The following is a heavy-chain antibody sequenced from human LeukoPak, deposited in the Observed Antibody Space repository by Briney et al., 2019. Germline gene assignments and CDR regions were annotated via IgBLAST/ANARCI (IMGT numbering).Heavy chain of an antibody. J-gene: IGHJ4*02. CDR1: GFTFDDYG. V-gene: IGHV3-20*04. CDR2: INWNGGST. D-gene: IGHD4-23*01. Sequence: GGSLRPSCAASGFTFDDYGMSWVRQAPGKGLEWVSGINWNGGSTGYADSVKGRFTISRDISKNTLYLQMDSLRAEDTAVYYCARGAHKRDDYGGFFDYWGQGTLVTVSS. CDR3: ARGAHKRDDYGGFFDY.